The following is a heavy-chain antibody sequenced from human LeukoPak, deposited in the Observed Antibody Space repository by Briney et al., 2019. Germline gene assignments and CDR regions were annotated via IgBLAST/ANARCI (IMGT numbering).Heavy chain of an antibody. J-gene: IGHJ4*02. V-gene: IGHV3-21*01. CDR1: GFTFSSYS. CDR3: ARAGITMVRGVEDY. D-gene: IGHD3-10*01. CDR2: ISSSSSYI. Sequence: GGSLRLFCAPSGFTFSSYSMNWVRQAPGKGLEWVSSISSSSSYIYYADSVKGRFTISRDNAKNSLYLQMNSLRAEDTAVYYCARAGITMVRGVEDYWGQGTLVTVSS.